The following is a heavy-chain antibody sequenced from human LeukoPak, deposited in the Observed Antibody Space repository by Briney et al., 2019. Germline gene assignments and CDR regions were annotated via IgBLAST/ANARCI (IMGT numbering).Heavy chain of an antibody. CDR1: GGSISSGGYS. CDR2: IYHSGST. V-gene: IGHV4-30-2*01. D-gene: IGHD2-2*01. J-gene: IGHJ1*01. Sequence: SETLSLTCAVSGGSISSGGYSWSWIRQPPGKGLEWIGYIYHSGSTYYNPSLKSRVTISVDRSKNQFSLKLSSVTAADTAVYYCARGLLRRYCSSTSCYSEYFQHWGQGTLVTVSS. CDR3: ARGLLRRYCSSTSCYSEYFQH.